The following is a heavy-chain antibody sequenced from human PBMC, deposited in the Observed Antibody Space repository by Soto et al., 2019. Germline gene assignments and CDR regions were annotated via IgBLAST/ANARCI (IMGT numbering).Heavy chain of an antibody. CDR3: ARDVVPPSPSMYYDFWSGQGPRDYYYYGMDV. CDR2: IXXEGSNK. D-gene: IGHD3-3*01. CDR1: GFTLSSHG. Sequence: PGGSLGIPCAAFGFTLSSHGMPWVRQGPGKGLEWVGVIXXEGSNKSYADSVKGGCAISRDNSKYTLYLQMNSLRAEDTAVYYCARDVVPPSPSMYYDFWSGQGPRDYYYYGMDVWGQGTTVTVSS. J-gene: IGHJ6*02. V-gene: IGHV3-33*01.